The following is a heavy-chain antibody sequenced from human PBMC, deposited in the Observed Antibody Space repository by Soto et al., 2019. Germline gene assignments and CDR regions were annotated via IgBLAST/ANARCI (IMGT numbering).Heavy chain of an antibody. V-gene: IGHV3-9*01. CDR3: AKDMKLGEGFGELLTAYFDY. CDR1: GFTFDDYA. J-gene: IGHJ4*02. Sequence: PGGSLRLSCAASGFTFDDYAMHWVRQAPGKGLEWVSGISWNSGSIGYADSVKGRFTISRDNAKNSLYLQMNSLRAEDTALYYCAKDMKLGEGFGELLTAYFDYWGQGTLVTVSS. D-gene: IGHD3-10*01. CDR2: ISWNSGSI.